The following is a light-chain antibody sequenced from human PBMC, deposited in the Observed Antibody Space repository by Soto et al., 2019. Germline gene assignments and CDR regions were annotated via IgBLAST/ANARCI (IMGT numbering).Light chain of an antibody. Sequence: SVRRLQASACGTPGQRVPISCSGSISNIGSNYVYWYQQFPGTAPKLLIFSSNQRPSGVPDRFAGSKSGTSSSLAISGLRSEDEDDYYCAAWDDSLSGSWIFGGGTKVTV. CDR1: ISNIGSNY. CDR2: SSN. CDR3: AAWDDSLSGSWI. V-gene: IGLV1-47*02. J-gene: IGLJ2*01.